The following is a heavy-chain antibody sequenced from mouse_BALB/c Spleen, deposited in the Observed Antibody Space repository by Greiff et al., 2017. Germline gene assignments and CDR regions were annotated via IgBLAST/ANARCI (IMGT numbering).Heavy chain of an antibody. Sequence: QVQLKESGPGLVAPSQSLSITCTVSGFSLTSYGVHWVRQPPGKGLEWLGVIWAGGSTNYNSALMSRLSISKDNSKSQVFLKMNSLQTDDTAMYYCARDDWDWFAYWGQGTLVTVSA. V-gene: IGHV2-9*02. J-gene: IGHJ3*01. D-gene: IGHD4-1*01. CDR3: ARDDWDWFAY. CDR1: GFSLTSYG. CDR2: IWAGGST.